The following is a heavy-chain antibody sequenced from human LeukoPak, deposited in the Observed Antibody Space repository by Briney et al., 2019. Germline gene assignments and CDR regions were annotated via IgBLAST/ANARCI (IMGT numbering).Heavy chain of an antibody. CDR2: INHSGST. CDR3: AGASKGLRRRWRDDAFDI. CDR1: GGSFSGYY. J-gene: IGHJ3*02. D-gene: IGHD4-17*01. Sequence: SETLSLTCAVYGGSFSGYYWSWIRQPPGKGLEWIGEINHSGSTNYNPSLKSRVTISVDTSKNQFSLKLSSVTAADTAVYYCAGASKGLRRRWRDDAFDIWGQGTMVTASS. V-gene: IGHV4-34*01.